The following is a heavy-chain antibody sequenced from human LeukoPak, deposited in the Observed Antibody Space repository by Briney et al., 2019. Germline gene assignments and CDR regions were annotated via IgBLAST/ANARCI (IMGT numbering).Heavy chain of an antibody. CDR1: GGSISSSSYY. D-gene: IGHD6-13*01. CDR3: ARARWAAAGIFPYNWFDP. V-gene: IGHV4-39*07. CDR2: IYYSGST. Sequence: SETLSLTCTVSGGSISSSSYYWGWIRQPPGKGLEWIGSIYYSGSTYYNPSLKSRVTISVDTSKNQFSLKLSSVTAADTAVYYCARARWAAAGIFPYNWFDPWGQGTLVTVSS. J-gene: IGHJ5*02.